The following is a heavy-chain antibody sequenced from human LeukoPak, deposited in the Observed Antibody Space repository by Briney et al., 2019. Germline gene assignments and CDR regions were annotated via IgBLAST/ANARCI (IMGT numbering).Heavy chain of an antibody. V-gene: IGHV4-39*07. Sequence: SETLSLTCTVSGGSISSSSYSWGWIRQPPGKGLEWIGSVSHSGSINYDPSLKNRVTISVDTSKNQFSLKLSSVTAADTAVYYCARGLRFLEWLLYRGSHNWFDPWGQGTLVTVSS. J-gene: IGHJ5*02. CDR1: GGSISSSSYS. CDR2: VSHSGSI. D-gene: IGHD3-3*01. CDR3: ARGLRFLEWLLYRGSHNWFDP.